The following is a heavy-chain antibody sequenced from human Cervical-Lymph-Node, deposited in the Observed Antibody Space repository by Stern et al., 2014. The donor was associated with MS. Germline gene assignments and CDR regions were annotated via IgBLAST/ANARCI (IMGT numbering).Heavy chain of an antibody. Sequence: QLQLQESGPGLVKPSETLSLTCSVSGGSLTGYYCSWIRQSPGKGLEWIGYIYHSGPTQSHTSLKRRLTMSVDTSNNQFSLKLNSVTTEDTAVYYCARNRYPTTWFDSWGQGTLVIVSS. J-gene: IGHJ5*01. CDR1: GGSLTGYY. D-gene: IGHD1-1*01. CDR2: IYHSGPT. CDR3: ARNRYPTTWFDS. V-gene: IGHV4-4*09.